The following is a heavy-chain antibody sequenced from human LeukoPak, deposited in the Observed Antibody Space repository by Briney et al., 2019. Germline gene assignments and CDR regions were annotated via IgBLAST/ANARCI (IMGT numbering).Heavy chain of an antibody. D-gene: IGHD1-14*01. Sequence: GGSLRLSCAASGFTFSRYSMKGVRQARGKGREGVSYISTSIRTIYSPASVKGRFTISRDNAKNSLYLQMNSLRAEDTAVYYCARGPRYNRNYVCYWGQGTLVTVSS. J-gene: IGHJ4*02. V-gene: IGHV3-48*01. CDR2: ISTSIRTI. CDR1: GFTFSRYS. CDR3: ARGPRYNRNYVCY.